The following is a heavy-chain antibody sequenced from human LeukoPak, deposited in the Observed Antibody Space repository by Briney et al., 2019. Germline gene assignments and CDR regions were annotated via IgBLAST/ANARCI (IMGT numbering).Heavy chain of an antibody. V-gene: IGHV1-8*01. CDR3: ARDGRDSGSYYWVWFDP. D-gene: IGHD1-26*01. J-gene: IGHJ5*02. CDR2: MNPNSGNT. Sequence: ASVKVSCRASGYTFTSYDINWVRQATGQGLEWMGWMNPNSGNTGYAQKFQGRVTMTRNTSISTAYMELSSLRSEDTAVYYCARDGRDSGSYYWVWFDPWGQGTLVTVSS. CDR1: GYTFTSYD.